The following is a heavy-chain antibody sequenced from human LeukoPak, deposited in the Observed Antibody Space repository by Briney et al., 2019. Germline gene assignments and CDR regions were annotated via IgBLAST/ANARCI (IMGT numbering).Heavy chain of an antibody. CDR1: GFTVSRNY. D-gene: IGHD4-23*01. Sequence: GGSLRLSCAASGFTVSRNYMSWVRQAPGKGLEWVSVFYSGGSAYYADSVKGRFTISRDNSKNTLYLQMNSLRAEDTAVYYCARGATTVVTHWGQGTLVTVSS. CDR2: FYSGGSA. J-gene: IGHJ4*02. V-gene: IGHV3-53*01. CDR3: ARGATTVVTH.